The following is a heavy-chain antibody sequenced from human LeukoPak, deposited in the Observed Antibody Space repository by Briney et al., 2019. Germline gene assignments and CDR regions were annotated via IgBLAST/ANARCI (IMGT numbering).Heavy chain of an antibody. CDR1: GYTFTGYY. V-gene: IGHV1-2*02. D-gene: IGHD3-22*01. Sequence: ASVKVSCKASGYTFTGYYMHWVRQAPGQGLEWMGWINPNSGGTNYAQKFQGRVTMTRDTFISTAYMELSRLRSDGTAVYYCARGVVGSYYYDSSGYYFDYWGQGTLVTVSS. CDR2: INPNSGGT. J-gene: IGHJ4*02. CDR3: ARGVVGSYYYDSSGYYFDY.